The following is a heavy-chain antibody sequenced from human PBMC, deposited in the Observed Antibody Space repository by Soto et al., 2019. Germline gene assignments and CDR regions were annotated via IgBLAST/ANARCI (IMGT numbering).Heavy chain of an antibody. Sequence: PSETLSLTCAVSGYSISSGYYWGWIRQPPGKGLEWIGSIYHSGSTYYNPSLKSRVTISVDTSKNQFSLKLSSVTAADTAVYYCARGHWADFDYWGQGTLVTVSS. CDR1: GYSISSGYY. CDR3: ARGHWADFDY. V-gene: IGHV4-38-2*01. D-gene: IGHD7-27*01. J-gene: IGHJ4*02. CDR2: IYHSGST.